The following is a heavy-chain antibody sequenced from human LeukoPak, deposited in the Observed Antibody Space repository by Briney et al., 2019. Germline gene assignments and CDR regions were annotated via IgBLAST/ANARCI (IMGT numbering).Heavy chain of an antibody. CDR3: AREHDYVDWFDP. V-gene: IGHV4-34*01. D-gene: IGHD3-16*01. Sequence: SETLSLTCAVYGGSFSGYYWSWIRQPPGKGLEWIGEINHSGSTNYNPSLKSRVTISVDTSKNQFSLKLSSVTAADTAVYYCAREHDYVDWFDPWGQGTLVTVSS. CDR2: INHSGST. J-gene: IGHJ5*02. CDR1: GGSFSGYY.